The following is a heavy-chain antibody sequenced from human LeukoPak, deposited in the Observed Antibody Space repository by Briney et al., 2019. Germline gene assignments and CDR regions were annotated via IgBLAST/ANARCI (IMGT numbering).Heavy chain of an antibody. J-gene: IGHJ3*01. CDR3: ASQSGYDAFDV. D-gene: IGHD3-3*01. CDR1: GGSISSGDYY. V-gene: IGHV4-30-4*08. Sequence: PSQTLSLTCTVSGGSISSGDYYWSWIRQPPGKGLEWIGYIYYSGSTYYNPSLKSRVTISVDTSTNQFSLKLSSVTAADTAVYYCASQSGYDAFDVWGQGTMVTVSS. CDR2: IYYSGST.